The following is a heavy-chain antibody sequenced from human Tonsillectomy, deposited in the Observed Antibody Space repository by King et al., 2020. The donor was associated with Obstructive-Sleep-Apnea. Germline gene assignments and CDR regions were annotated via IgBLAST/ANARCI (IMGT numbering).Heavy chain of an antibody. V-gene: IGHV3-48*04. Sequence: VQLVESGGGLVQPGGSLRLSCAASGFTFSSYSMNWVRQAPGKGLEWVSYISSSSSTIYYADSVKGRFTISRDNAKNSLYLQMNSLRAEDTAVYYCARVGEYYYDSSGYSGIYWGQGTLVTVSS. J-gene: IGHJ4*02. CDR2: ISSSSSTI. D-gene: IGHD3-22*01. CDR1: GFTFSSYS. CDR3: ARVGEYYYDSSGYSGIY.